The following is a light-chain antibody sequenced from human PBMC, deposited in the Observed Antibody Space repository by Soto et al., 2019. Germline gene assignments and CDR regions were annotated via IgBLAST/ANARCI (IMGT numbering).Light chain of an antibody. J-gene: IGKJ5*01. Sequence: DIQMTQSPSTLSASVGDRVTITCRASQGISSWLAWYQQKPGKAPKLLIYDASSLESGVPSRFSGSGSGTEFTLTISSLQPDDFATYYCQKYNSYPIPFGQGTRREIK. CDR3: QKYNSYPIP. CDR2: DAS. CDR1: QGISSW. V-gene: IGKV1-5*01.